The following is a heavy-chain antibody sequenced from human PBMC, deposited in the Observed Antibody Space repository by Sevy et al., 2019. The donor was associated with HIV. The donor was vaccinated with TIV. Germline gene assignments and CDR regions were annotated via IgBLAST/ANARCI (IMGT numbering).Heavy chain of an antibody. J-gene: IGHJ4*02. V-gene: IGHV3-53*01. Sequence: GGSLRLSCAASRFTVSRNFMSWIRQAPGKGLEWVSIISSDGTTFYAYSVKGRFTISRDNSRNTLYLQMNTLRAEDTAVYYCVGADRPNQGDFWGQGTLVTVSS. D-gene: IGHD6-6*01. CDR3: VGADRPNQGDF. CDR2: ISSDGTT. CDR1: RFTVSRNF.